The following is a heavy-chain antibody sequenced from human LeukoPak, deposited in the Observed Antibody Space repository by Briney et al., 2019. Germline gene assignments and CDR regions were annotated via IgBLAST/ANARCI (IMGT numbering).Heavy chain of an antibody. Sequence: GASVKVSCKASGYTFTSYDINWVRQAPGQGLEWMGWISAYNGNTNYAQKLQGRVTMTTDTSTSTAYMELRSLRSDDTAVYYCARGASRDGYKSDIGYWGQGTLVTVSS. CDR1: GYTFTSYD. V-gene: IGHV1-18*01. CDR2: ISAYNGNT. CDR3: ARGASRDGYKSDIGY. D-gene: IGHD5-24*01. J-gene: IGHJ4*02.